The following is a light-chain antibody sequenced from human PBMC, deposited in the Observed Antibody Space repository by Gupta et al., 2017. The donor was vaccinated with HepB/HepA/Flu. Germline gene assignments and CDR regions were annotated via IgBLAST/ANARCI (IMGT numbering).Light chain of an antibody. V-gene: IGLV1-36*01. CDR2: YDD. CDR3: AAWDDSLNGSKV. Sequence: QSVLTQPPSVSEAPRQRVTISCSGSSSNIGNNAVNWYQQLPGKAPKLLIYYDDLLPSGVSDRFSGSKSGTSASLAISGLQSEDEADYYWAAWDDSLNGSKVFGGGTKLTVL. CDR1: SSNIGNNA. J-gene: IGLJ3*02.